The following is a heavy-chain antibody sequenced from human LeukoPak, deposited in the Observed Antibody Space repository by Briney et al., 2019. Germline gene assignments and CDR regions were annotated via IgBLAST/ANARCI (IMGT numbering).Heavy chain of an antibody. CDR2: MNPNSGYT. CDR1: GYTLTSYD. D-gene: IGHD1-26*01. Sequence: ASVKVSCKASGYTLTSYDINWVRQATGQGLEWIGWMNPNSGYTGNAQKFQGRVTMSRDTSISTAYMELTRLRSEDTAVYYCARVVGAIDYWGQGTLVTVSS. CDR3: ARVVGAIDY. J-gene: IGHJ4*02. V-gene: IGHV1-8*01.